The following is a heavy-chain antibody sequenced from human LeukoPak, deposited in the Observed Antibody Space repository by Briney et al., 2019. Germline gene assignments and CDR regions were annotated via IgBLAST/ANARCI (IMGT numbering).Heavy chain of an antibody. CDR1: GGSISGGGYS. J-gene: IGHJ3*02. D-gene: IGHD6-6*01. CDR3: ARTSIAARRANAFDI. V-gene: IGHV4-30-2*01. CDR2: IYHNGST. Sequence: SETLSLTCAVSGGSISGGGYSWSWIRQPPGKGLEWIGYIYHNGSTYYNPSLKSRVTISVDRSKNQFSLKLSSVTAADTAVYYCARTSIAARRANAFDIWGQGTVVTVSS.